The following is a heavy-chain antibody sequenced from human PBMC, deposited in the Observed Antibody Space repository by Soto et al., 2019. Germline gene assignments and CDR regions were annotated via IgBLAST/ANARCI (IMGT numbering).Heavy chain of an antibody. D-gene: IGHD5-18*01. CDR1: GFTFDDYA. J-gene: IGHJ4*02. Sequence: PGGSLRLSCAASGFTFDDYAMHWVRQAPGKGLEWVSGISWNSGSIGYADSVKGRFTISRDNAKNSLYLQMNRLRVEDTAVYYCVRDRGYNAFDYWGLGTLVTVSS. CDR3: VRDRGYNAFDY. V-gene: IGHV3-9*01. CDR2: ISWNSGSI.